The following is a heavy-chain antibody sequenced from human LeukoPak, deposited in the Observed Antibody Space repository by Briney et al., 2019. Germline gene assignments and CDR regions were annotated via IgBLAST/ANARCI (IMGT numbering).Heavy chain of an antibody. CDR2: ISYDGSNK. CDR3: ARDQYPGIAVAGTLDY. D-gene: IGHD6-19*01. J-gene: IGHJ4*02. V-gene: IGHV3-30-3*01. Sequence: PGGSLRLSCAASGFTFSSYAMHWVRQAPGKGLEWVAVISYDGSNKYYADPVKGRFTISRDNSKNTLYLQMNSLRAEDTAVYYCARDQYPGIAVAGTLDYWGQGTLVTVSS. CDR1: GFTFSSYA.